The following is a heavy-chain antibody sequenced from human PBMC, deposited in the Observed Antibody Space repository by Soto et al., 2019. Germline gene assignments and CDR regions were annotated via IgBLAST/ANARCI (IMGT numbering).Heavy chain of an antibody. CDR2: IYYSDST. V-gene: IGHV4-59*01. CDR3: ARAYYDTSGYNLDP. D-gene: IGHD3-22*01. J-gene: IGHJ5*02. Sequence: PSETLSLTCTVSGGSISSYYWSWIRQPPGKGLEWIGYIYYSDSTDYNPSLKSRVIISVDTSKNQFSLRLSSVTAADTAVYYCARAYYDTSGYNLDPWGQGILVTVSS. CDR1: GGSISSYY.